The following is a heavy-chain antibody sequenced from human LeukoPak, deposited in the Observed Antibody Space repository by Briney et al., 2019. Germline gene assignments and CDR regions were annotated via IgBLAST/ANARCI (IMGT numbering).Heavy chain of an antibody. CDR2: ISAYSGNT. D-gene: IGHD1-14*01. J-gene: IGHJ6*02. CDR3: ARETGIRPFYYYYGMDV. V-gene: IGHV1-18*01. CDR1: GYTFTSYG. Sequence: GASVKVSCKASGYTFTSYGIRWVRQAPGQGLEWMGWISAYSGNTNYAQKLQGRVTMTTDTSTSTAYMELRSLRSDDTAVYYCARETGIRPFYYYYGMDVWGQGTTVTVSS.